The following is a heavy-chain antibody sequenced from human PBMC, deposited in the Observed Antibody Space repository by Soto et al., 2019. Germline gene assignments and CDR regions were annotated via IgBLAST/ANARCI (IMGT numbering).Heavy chain of an antibody. CDR1: GYTFTSYY. V-gene: IGHV1-46*01. D-gene: IGHD2-2*01. CDR3: AIQLFVFFFFLSYADPRDQDSFA. J-gene: IGHJ2*01. CDR2: INPSGGST. Sequence: ASVKVSCKASGYTFTSYYMHWVRQAPGQGLEWMGIINPSGGSTSYAQKFQGRVTMTRDTSTSTVYMELSSLRSEDTAVYYCAIQLFVFFFFLSYADPRDQDSFAWGR.